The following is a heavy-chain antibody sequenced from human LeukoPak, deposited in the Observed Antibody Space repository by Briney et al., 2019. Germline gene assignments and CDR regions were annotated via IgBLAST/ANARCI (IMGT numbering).Heavy chain of an antibody. Sequence: PSETLSLTCTVSGGSISSYYWSWIRQPPGKGLEWIGYIYYSGSTNYNPSLKSRVTISVKTSKNQFSLKLSSVTAADTAVYYCARFAPHYGSGSYYIDAYYYYMDVWGKGTTVTISS. CDR3: ARFAPHYGSGSYYIDAYYYYMDV. D-gene: IGHD3-10*01. V-gene: IGHV4-59*12. CDR1: GGSISSYY. CDR2: IYYSGST. J-gene: IGHJ6*03.